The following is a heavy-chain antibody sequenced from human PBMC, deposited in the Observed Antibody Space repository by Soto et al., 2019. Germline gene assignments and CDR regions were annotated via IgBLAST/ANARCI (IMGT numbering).Heavy chain of an antibody. D-gene: IGHD3-22*01. V-gene: IGHV3-30*18. Sequence: GGSLRLSCAASGFTFSNYGIHWVRQAPGKGLEWVAVISYDGNNKYYADSVKGRFTISRDNSKNTLYLQMNSLRAEDTAVYYFAKVSLYDSSGYYPLPFDYWGQGTLVTVSS. CDR3: AKVSLYDSSGYYPLPFDY. J-gene: IGHJ4*02. CDR2: ISYDGNNK. CDR1: GFTFSNYG.